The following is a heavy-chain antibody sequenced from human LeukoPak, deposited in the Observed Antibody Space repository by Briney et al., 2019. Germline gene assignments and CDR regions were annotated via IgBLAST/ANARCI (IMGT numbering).Heavy chain of an antibody. J-gene: IGHJ5*02. CDR2: INPNSGGT. V-gene: IGHV1-2*02. Sequence: ASVKVSCKASGYTFTGYYMHWVRQAPGQGLEWMGWINPNSGGTNYAQKFQGRVTMTRDTSISTAYMELSRLRSDDTAVYYCARVVVPAAIFDPWGQGTLVTISS. D-gene: IGHD2-2*01. CDR3: ARVVVPAAIFDP. CDR1: GYTFTGYY.